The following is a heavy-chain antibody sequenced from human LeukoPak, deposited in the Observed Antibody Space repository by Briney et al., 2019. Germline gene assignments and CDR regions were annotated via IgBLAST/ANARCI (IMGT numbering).Heavy chain of an antibody. J-gene: IGHJ2*01. CDR3: AKDQKMYFDL. V-gene: IGHV3-9*03. CDR2: ISWNSGSI. Sequence: GGSLRLSCAASGFTFDDYAMHWVRQAPGKGLEWVSGISWNSGSIGYADSVKGRFTISRDNAKNSLYLQMNSLRAEDMALYYCAKDQKMYFDLWGRGTLVTVSS. CDR1: GFTFDDYA.